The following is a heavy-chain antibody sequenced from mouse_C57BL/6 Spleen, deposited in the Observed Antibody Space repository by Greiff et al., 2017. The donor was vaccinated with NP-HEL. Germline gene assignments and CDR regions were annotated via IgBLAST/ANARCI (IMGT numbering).Heavy chain of an antibody. CDR3: ARRDYYGSSFFAY. J-gene: IGHJ3*01. CDR1: GYTFTDYY. V-gene: IGHV1-19*01. CDR2: INPYNGGT. D-gene: IGHD1-1*01. Sequence: VQLQQSGPVLVKPGASVKMSCKASGYTFTDYYMNWVKQSHGKSLEWIGVINPYNGGTSYNQKFKGKATLTVDKSSSTAYMELNSLTSEDSAVYYCARRDYYGSSFFAYWGQGTLVTVSA.